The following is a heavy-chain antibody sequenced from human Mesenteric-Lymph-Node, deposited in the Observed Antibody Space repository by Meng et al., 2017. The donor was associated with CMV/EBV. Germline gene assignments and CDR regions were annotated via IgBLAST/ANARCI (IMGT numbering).Heavy chain of an antibody. D-gene: IGHD2-2*02. CDR3: ARVGVYCSSTSCYRGALDY. CDR1: GFNFRGYT. V-gene: IGHV3-21*01. CDR2: IGPTSDFK. J-gene: IGHJ4*02. Sequence: GESLKISCAVSGFNFRGYTMNWVRQSPEKGLEWVSSIGPTSDFKYYADSLQGRFTISRDNAKDSLFLQMNSLRAEDTAVYYCARVGVYCSSTSCYRGALDYWGQGTLVTVSS.